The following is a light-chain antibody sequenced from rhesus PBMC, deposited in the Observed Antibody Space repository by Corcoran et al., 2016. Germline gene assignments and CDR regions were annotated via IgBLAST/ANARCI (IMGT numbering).Light chain of an antibody. Sequence: DIQMTQSPSSLSASVGDRVTITCRASQGITSLLAWYQQKPGKAPKLLFYRASNLDTGVPSRFSGSGSGTDFTLTISSLQPEDIATYYCPQHDNSPIFTFGPGTKLDIK. CDR2: RAS. CDR1: QGITSL. V-gene: IGKV1-69*01. CDR3: PQHDNSPIFT. J-gene: IGKJ3*01.